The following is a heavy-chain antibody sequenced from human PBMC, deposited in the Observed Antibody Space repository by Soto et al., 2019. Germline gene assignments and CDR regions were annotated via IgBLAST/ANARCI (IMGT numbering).Heavy chain of an antibody. CDR2: ISGSGGST. CDR1: GFTFSSYA. D-gene: IGHD2-15*01. CDR3: AKDQGYCSGGSCYAPPYYYGMDV. J-gene: IGHJ6*02. Sequence: EVQLLESGGGLVQPGGSLRLSCAASGFTFSSYAMSWVRQAPGKGLEWVSAISGSGGSTYYADSAKGRFTISRDNSKNTLYLQMNSLRAEDTAVYYCAKDQGYCSGGSCYAPPYYYGMDVWGQGTTVTVSS. V-gene: IGHV3-23*01.